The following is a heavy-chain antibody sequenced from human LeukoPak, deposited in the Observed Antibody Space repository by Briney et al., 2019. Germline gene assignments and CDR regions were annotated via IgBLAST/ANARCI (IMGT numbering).Heavy chain of an antibody. CDR2: IYPGDSDT. CDR3: ARSGGNYYSI. J-gene: IGHJ3*02. Sequence: GESLNISCKGSGYRFTSYWIGWVRQMPGKGLEWMGIIYPGDSDTIYSPSFQGQVTISADQSTSTANLQWSSLKASDTAMYYCARSGGNYYSIWGQGTMVTVSS. CDR1: GYRFTSYW. D-gene: IGHD1-26*01. V-gene: IGHV5-51*01.